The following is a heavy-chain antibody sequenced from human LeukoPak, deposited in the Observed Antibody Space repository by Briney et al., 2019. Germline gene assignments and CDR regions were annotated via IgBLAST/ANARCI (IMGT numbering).Heavy chain of an antibody. V-gene: IGHV3-23*01. J-gene: IGHJ6*03. CDR2: ISASGGGT. CDR3: AKWDENFYYMDV. Sequence: PGGSLRLSCAASRFTFNRYSMSWVRQAPGKGLQRVSSISASGGGTHYASSVRGRFSISRDNSKDTVFLQMNGLRAEDTAIYYCAKWDENFYYMDVWGQGTTVTVSS. CDR1: RFTFNRYS. D-gene: IGHD1-26*01.